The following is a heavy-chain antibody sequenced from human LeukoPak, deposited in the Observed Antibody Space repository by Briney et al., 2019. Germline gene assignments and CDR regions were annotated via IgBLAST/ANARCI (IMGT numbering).Heavy chain of an antibody. CDR2: ISSDGSNE. D-gene: IGHD3-10*01. J-gene: IGHJ4*02. CDR1: GFTFSSYG. V-gene: IGHV3-30*18. Sequence: GGSLRLSCAASGFTFSSYGMHCVRQAPGKGLEWVAVISSDGSNEYYADSVKGRFTISRDNSKNTLYLQMTSLRAEDTAVYYSAKEGYYGSGSFPDYWGQGTLVTVSS. CDR3: AKEGYYGSGSFPDY.